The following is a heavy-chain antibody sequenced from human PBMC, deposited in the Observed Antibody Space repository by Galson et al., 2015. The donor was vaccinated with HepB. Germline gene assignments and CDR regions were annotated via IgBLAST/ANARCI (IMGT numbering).Heavy chain of an antibody. V-gene: IGHV3-33*08. Sequence: SLRLSCAASGFTFSTYGMHWVRQAPGKGLEWAAVIWYDGSNKYYADSVKGRFTISRDNSKNTLYLQMNSLRAEDTAVYYCARTGRPYCGGDCSYFQHWGQGTLVTVSS. CDR2: IWYDGSNK. CDR3: ARTGRPYCGGDCSYFQH. D-gene: IGHD2-21*02. J-gene: IGHJ1*01. CDR1: GFTFSTYG.